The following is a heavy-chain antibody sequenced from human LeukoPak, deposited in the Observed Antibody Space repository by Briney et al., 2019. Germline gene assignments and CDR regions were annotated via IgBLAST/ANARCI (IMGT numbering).Heavy chain of an antibody. CDR2: IYPNDSDT. CDR3: ARRGVVGSKVFDY. D-gene: IGHD1-26*01. J-gene: IGHJ4*02. Sequence: GESLKISCEGSGYNFAYYWTGWVRQMPGKGLGWMGIIYPNDSDTRYSPSFQGQVTISADKSINTAYLQWSSLKASDTAMYYCARRGVVGSKVFDYWGQGTLVTVSS. CDR1: GYNFAYYW. V-gene: IGHV5-51*01.